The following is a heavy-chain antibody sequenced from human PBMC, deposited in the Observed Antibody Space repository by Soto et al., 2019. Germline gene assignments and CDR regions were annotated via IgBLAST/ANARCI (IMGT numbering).Heavy chain of an antibody. CDR1: GFTFSGSA. V-gene: IGHV3-73*01. Sequence: EVQLVESGGGLVQPGGSLKLSCAASGFTFSGSAMHWVRQASGKGLEWVGRIRSKANSYATAYAASVKGRFTISRDDSKNTGYLQMNILKAYDTAVYYCTRPSGYYKDAFDIWGQVSMVTVSS. CDR3: TRPSGYYKDAFDI. CDR2: IRSKANSYAT. D-gene: IGHD5-12*01. J-gene: IGHJ3*02.